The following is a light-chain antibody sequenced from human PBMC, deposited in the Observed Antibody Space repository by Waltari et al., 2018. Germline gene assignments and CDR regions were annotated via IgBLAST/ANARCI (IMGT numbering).Light chain of an antibody. CDR1: QSVNGD. V-gene: IGKV3-15*01. Sequence: VMTQSPATLSVSPGERATLSCRASQSVNGDLAWYQQRPGQAPRLLIHDASTRATGIPVRFSGSGSGTEFTHTISSLQSEDSAIYCCQQYNNWPPTFGGGTKVEIK. CDR2: DAS. CDR3: QQYNNWPPT. J-gene: IGKJ4*01.